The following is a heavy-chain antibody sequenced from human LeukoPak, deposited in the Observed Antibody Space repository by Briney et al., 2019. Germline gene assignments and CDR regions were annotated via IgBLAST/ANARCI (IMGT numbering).Heavy chain of an antibody. CDR2: INSDGSST. CDR3: ARVKVGTANDY. CDR1: GFTFSSYW. V-gene: IGHV3-74*01. Sequence: GGSLRLSCAASGFTFSSYWMHWVRRAPGKGLVWVSRINSDGSSTSYADSVKGRFTISRDNAKNTLYLQMNSLRAEDTAVYYCARVKVGTANDYWGQGTLVTVSS. D-gene: IGHD2-21*02. J-gene: IGHJ4*02.